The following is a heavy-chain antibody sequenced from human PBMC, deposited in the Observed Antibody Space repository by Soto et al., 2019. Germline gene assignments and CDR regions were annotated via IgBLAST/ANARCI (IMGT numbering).Heavy chain of an antibody. CDR1: GGSISGGGYY. Sequence: QVQLKESGPGLVKPSETLSLTCTVSGGSISGGGYYWSWIRQPPGKGLEWIGYTYDSGSTYYNPSLKSRISISVDTSKNQFSLRLTSVTAADTAVYYCAREIIPLTTDWYFDLWGRGTLVTVSS. V-gene: IGHV4-30-4*01. D-gene: IGHD4-17*01. CDR3: AREIIPLTTDWYFDL. CDR2: TYDSGST. J-gene: IGHJ2*01.